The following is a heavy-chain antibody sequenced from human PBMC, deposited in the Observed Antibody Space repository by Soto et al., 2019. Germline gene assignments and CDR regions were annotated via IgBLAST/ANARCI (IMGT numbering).Heavy chain of an antibody. CDR2: IKSKANSYAT. V-gene: IGHV3-73*01. D-gene: IGHD2-15*01. Sequence: GGSLRLSCAASGFTFSSSAMHWVRQPSGKGLEWVGRIKSKANSYATEYAASVKGRFTFSRDDSKDTAYLQMNSLKVEDTAVYYCTRTNPDSVSDNYYGMDVWGQGTMVTVSS. CDR3: TRTNPDSVSDNYYGMDV. J-gene: IGHJ6*02. CDR1: GFTFSSSA.